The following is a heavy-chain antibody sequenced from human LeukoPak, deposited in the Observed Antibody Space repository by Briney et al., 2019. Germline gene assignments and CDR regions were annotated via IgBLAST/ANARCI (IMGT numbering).Heavy chain of an antibody. V-gene: IGHV3-21*01. J-gene: IGHJ2*01. CDR1: GFAFSSDS. CDR2: IRCRRTYI. D-gene: IGHD3-22*01. Sequence: GGSLRLSCAASGFAFSSDSMNWVRQATGKGLEWVSSIRCRRTYIYNADSVKGRFTISRDNAKNSLYLQMNSLRAEDTAVYYCARADYDSSGYQSWYFDLWGRGTLVTVSS. CDR3: ARADYDSSGYQSWYFDL.